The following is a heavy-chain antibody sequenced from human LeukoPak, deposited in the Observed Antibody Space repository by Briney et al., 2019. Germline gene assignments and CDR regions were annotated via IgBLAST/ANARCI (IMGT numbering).Heavy chain of an antibody. V-gene: IGHV4-59*01. J-gene: IGHJ2*01. Sequence: SETLSLTCTVSGGSISSYYWSWLRQPPGKGLEWIGYIYYSGSTNYNPSLKSRVTISVDTSKNQFSLKLSSVTAADTAVYYCARGGDWELQHYWYFDLWGRGTLVTVSS. D-gene: IGHD1-26*01. CDR3: ARGGDWELQHYWYFDL. CDR2: IYYSGST. CDR1: GGSISSYY.